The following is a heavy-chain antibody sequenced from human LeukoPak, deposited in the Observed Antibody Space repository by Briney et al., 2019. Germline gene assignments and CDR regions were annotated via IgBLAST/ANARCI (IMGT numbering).Heavy chain of an antibody. CDR1: GGSISSYY. CDR2: IYYSGST. V-gene: IGHV4-59*08. J-gene: IGHJ4*02. Sequence: PSETLSLTCTVSGGSISSYYWSWIRQPPGKGLEWIGYIYYSGSTNYNPSLKSRVTISVDTSKNQFSLKLTSVTAADTAGYHCARRGGSGWYDYWRQGTLVTVSS. CDR3: ARRGGSGWYDY. D-gene: IGHD6-19*01.